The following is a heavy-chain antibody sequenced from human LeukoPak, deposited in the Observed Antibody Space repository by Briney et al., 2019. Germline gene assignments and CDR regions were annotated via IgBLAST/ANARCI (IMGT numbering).Heavy chain of an antibody. CDR3: AKVSVPYSSSSPYYFDY. Sequence: GGSLRLSCAASGFTFSSYAMSWVRQAPGKGLEWVSAISGSGGSTYYADSVKGRFTISRDNSKNTLYLQINSLRAEDTAVYYCAKVSVPYSSSSPYYFDYWGQGTLVTVSS. CDR2: ISGSGGST. D-gene: IGHD6-6*01. V-gene: IGHV3-23*01. J-gene: IGHJ4*02. CDR1: GFTFSSYA.